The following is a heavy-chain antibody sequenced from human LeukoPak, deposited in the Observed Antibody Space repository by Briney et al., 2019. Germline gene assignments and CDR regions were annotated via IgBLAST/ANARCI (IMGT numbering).Heavy chain of an antibody. CDR3: ARAQYYYDSSGYYLYYYYGMDV. D-gene: IGHD3-22*01. V-gene: IGHV1-2*02. CDR2: INPNSGGT. CDR1: GYTFTGYY. J-gene: IGHJ6*02. Sequence: GASVKVSCKASGYTFTGYYMHWVRQAPGQGLEWMGWINPNSGGTNYAQKFQGRVTMTRDTSISTAYMELSRLRSDDTAVYYCARAQYYYDSSGYYLYYYYGMDVWGQGTTVTVSS.